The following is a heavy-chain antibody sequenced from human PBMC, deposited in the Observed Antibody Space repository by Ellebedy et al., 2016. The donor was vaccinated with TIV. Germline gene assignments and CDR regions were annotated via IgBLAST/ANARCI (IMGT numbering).Heavy chain of an antibody. CDR3: ARVVWQQPVSYAFDI. V-gene: IGHV4-59*01. CDR1: GGSISSYY. J-gene: IGHJ3*02. Sequence: MPSETLSLTCTISGGSISSYYWSWIRQPPGKGLDWIGYISYSGSTNYNPSLKSRVTIPVDTSKNQFSLRLRSVTAADTAVYYCARVVWQQPVSYAFDIWGQGTMVTVSS. D-gene: IGHD6-13*01. CDR2: ISYSGST.